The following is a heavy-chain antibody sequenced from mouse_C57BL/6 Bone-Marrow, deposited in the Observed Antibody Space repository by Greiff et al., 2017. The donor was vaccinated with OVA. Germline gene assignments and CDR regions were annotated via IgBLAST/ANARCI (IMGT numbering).Heavy chain of an antibody. CDR2: IYPRDGST. CDR3: AREEYDYDKGFAY. D-gene: IGHD2-4*01. CDR1: GYTFTSYD. J-gene: IGHJ3*01. V-gene: IGHV1-85*01. Sequence: QVQLQQSGPVLVKPGASVKLSCKASGYTFTSYDINWVKQRPGQGLEWIGWIYPRDGSTKYNEKFKGKATLTVDTSSSTAYMELHSLTSEDSAVYFCAREEYDYDKGFAYWGQGTLVTVSA.